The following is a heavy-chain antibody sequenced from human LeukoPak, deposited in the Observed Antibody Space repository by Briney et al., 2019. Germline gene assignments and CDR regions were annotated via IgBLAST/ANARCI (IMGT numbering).Heavy chain of an antibody. D-gene: IGHD3-16*01. CDR2: ISGRSGST. J-gene: IGHJ5*02. CDR1: GFNFSNYA. CDR3: AREYPFRPWTLRISTDRWFDP. Sequence: PGGSLRLSCAASGFNFSNYAMIWVRQAPGKGLEWVSAISGRSGSTYYADSVKGRFTISRDNSKNTLYLQMNSLRAEDTAVYYCAREYPFRPWTLRISTDRWFDPWGQGTLVTVSS. V-gene: IGHV3-23*01.